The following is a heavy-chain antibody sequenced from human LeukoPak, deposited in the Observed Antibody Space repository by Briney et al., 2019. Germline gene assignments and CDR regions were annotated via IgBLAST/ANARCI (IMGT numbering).Heavy chain of an antibody. CDR1: GGSISSYY. CDR2: IYYSGST. CDR3: ATAAMVRGVKDGDGLGFDY. V-gene: IGHV4-59*08. D-gene: IGHD3-10*01. Sequence: SETLSLTCTVSGGSISSYYWSWIRQPPGKGLEWIGYIYYSGSTNYNPSLKSRVTISVDTSKNQFSLKLSSVTAADTAVYYCATAAMVRGVKDGDGLGFDYWGQGTLVTVSS. J-gene: IGHJ4*02.